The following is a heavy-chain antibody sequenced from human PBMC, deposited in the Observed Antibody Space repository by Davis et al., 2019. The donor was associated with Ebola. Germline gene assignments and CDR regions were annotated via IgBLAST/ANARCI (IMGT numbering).Heavy chain of an antibody. CDR2: ILHSGTT. D-gene: IGHD2-21*02. CDR3: TRRGGGHYPYYFDY. J-gene: IGHJ4*02. Sequence: PSETLSLTCAVYGGSFSGYYWSWIRQSPGKGLEWIGEILHSGTTNYNPSLKGRVTISLDTSKNQFSLRLNSATAADTSVYYCTRRGGGHYPYYFDYWGQGTPVTVSS. CDR1: GGSFSGYY. V-gene: IGHV4-34*12.